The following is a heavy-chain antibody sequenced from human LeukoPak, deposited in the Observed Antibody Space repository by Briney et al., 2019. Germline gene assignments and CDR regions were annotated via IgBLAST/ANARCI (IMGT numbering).Heavy chain of an antibody. CDR2: IHHSGST. Sequence: SETLSLTCTVSGYSISSGYYWGWIRQPPGKGLEWIGSIHHSGSTNYNPSLKSRVTISLDTSKNQFSLKLSSVTAADTAVYYCAREGRYRYGYNEYHSYMDIWGKGTTVTVSS. CDR3: AREGRYRYGYNEYHSYMDI. J-gene: IGHJ6*03. CDR1: GYSISSGYY. V-gene: IGHV4-38-2*02. D-gene: IGHD5-24*01.